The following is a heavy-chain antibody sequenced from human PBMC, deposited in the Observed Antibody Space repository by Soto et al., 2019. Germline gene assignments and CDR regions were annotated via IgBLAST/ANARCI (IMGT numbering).Heavy chain of an antibody. Sequence: SETLSLTCNVSGGSVSSSSYYWGWIRQAPGKGLEWIVSTYYSAGTYYNPSLKSRITTSMDASKNQFSLTVTSVTAADTAIYYCARHASRGYSSSWYSEDWGQGAPVTVYS. D-gene: IGHD6-13*01. CDR3: ARHASRGYSSSWYSED. CDR1: GGSVSSSSYY. V-gene: IGHV4-39*01. J-gene: IGHJ4*02. CDR2: TYYSAGT.